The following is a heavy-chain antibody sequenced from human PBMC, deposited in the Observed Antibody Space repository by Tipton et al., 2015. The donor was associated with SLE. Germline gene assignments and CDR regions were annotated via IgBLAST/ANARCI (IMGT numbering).Heavy chain of an antibody. CDR1: GFTFSSYA. Sequence: SLRLSCAASGFTFSSYAMSWVRQAPGKGLEWVSAISGSGVSTYYADSVKGRFTISRDNSKNSLYLQMNSLRVEDTAMYHCARMGKMDSWGQGTLVTVSS. D-gene: IGHD7-27*01. J-gene: IGHJ4*02. CDR3: ARMGKMDS. V-gene: IGHV3-23*01. CDR2: ISGSGVST.